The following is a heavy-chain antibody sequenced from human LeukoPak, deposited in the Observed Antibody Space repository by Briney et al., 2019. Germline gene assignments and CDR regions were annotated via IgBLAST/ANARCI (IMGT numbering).Heavy chain of an antibody. CDR2: IYYSGST. CDR3: ARGLPGYSGGDDAFDI. V-gene: IGHV4-59*01. J-gene: IGHJ3*02. D-gene: IGHD6-19*01. Sequence: SETLSLTCTVSGGSISSYYWTWIRQPPGKGLEWSGYIYYSGSTNYNPSLKSRLTISVDASKNQFSLRLSSVTAADTAVYYCARGLPGYSGGDDAFDIWGQGTKVTASS. CDR1: GGSISSYY.